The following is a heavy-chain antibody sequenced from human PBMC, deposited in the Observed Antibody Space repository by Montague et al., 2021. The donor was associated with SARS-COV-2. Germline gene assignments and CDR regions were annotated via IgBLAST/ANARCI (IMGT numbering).Heavy chain of an antibody. D-gene: IGHD2-21*01. V-gene: IGHV4-39*07. CDR1: GGSISDSNFH. J-gene: IGHJ4*02. CDR2: LYYSGAT. Sequence: SETLSLTCTVSGGSISDSNFHWGWIRQPPGKGLGWIGTLYYSGATYYXXSLKSRVTTSMDTSKNQFSLKLTSAIAADTAVYYCARLRGGTPGEHWGQGALVTVSS. CDR3: ARLRGGTPGEH.